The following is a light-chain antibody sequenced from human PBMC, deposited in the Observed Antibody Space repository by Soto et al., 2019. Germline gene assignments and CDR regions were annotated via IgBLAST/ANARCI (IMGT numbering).Light chain of an antibody. V-gene: IGKV3-11*01. CDR3: QQYGSSPLT. Sequence: EIVLTQSPAALSLSPGERATLSCRASQSVSRYLAWYQQKPGQAPRLLIYDASNRATGIPARFSGSGSGTDFTLTISSLEPEDFAVYYCQQYGSSPLTFGGGTKVDI. CDR1: QSVSRY. CDR2: DAS. J-gene: IGKJ4*01.